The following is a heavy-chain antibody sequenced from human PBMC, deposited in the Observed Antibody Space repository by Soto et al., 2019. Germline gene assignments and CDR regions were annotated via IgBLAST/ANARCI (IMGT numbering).Heavy chain of an antibody. CDR1: GFTFSSYA. CDR2: ISGSGDRT. D-gene: IGHD3-9*01. V-gene: IGHV3-23*01. J-gene: IGHJ4*02. CDR3: AKEDDSLTGYFNEYLVY. Sequence: EVQMLESGGHLVQPGESLRLSCEASGFTFSSYAMSWVSQAPGKGLEWVSAISGSGDRTYYADSVKGRFTISRDSSKNTLYLQMNSLRAEDTAVYYCAKEDDSLTGYFNEYLVYWGQGTLVTVSS.